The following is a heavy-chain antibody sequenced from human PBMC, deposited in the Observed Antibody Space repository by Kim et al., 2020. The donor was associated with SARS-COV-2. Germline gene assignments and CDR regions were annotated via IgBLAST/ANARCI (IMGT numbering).Heavy chain of an antibody. CDR1: GLTISSYW. Sequence: GGSLRLSCAASGLTISSYWMSWVRQAPGKGLEWVANIRQDGNEKYYVDSVKGRFTISRDNAKNSLYLQMNRLRVEDTAVYYCTRAGGWNWGQGSLVTVSS. J-gene: IGHJ4*02. CDR3: TRAGGWN. D-gene: IGHD3-16*01. V-gene: IGHV3-7*03. CDR2: IRQDGNEK.